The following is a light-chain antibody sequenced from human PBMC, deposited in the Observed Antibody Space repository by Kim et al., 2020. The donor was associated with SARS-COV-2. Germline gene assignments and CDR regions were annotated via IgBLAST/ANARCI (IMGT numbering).Light chain of an antibody. CDR3: SSYTTSTTLV. Sequence: GQSITISCTGTSSDVGNYNYVSWYQQHPGRAPKLMIYDVSNRPSGVSNRFSGSKSGNTASLTISGLQAEDEAEYYCSSYTTSTTLVFGGGTQLTVL. CDR2: DVS. CDR1: SSDVGNYNY. J-gene: IGLJ3*02. V-gene: IGLV2-14*03.